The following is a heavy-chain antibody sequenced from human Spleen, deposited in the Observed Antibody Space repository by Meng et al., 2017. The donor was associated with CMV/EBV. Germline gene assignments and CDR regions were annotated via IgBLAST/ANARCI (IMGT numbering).Heavy chain of an antibody. CDR2: IYYNETT. J-gene: IGHJ5*02. D-gene: IGHD2-2*01. CDR3: ARRRKLFGGLGFCYEASCYGFDP. Sequence: SETLSLTCTVSGGPISSYFWSWIRQPPGGKLEWIGSIYYNETTDYNPSLKSRVTISLDTSKSQFSLRLSSVTAADTAVYYCARRRKLFGGLGFCYEASCYGFDPWGQGTLVTVSS. CDR1: GGPISSYF. V-gene: IGHV4-59*01.